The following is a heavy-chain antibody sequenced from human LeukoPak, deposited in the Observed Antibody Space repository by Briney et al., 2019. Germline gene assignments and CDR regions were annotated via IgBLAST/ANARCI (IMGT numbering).Heavy chain of an antibody. Sequence: GGSLRLSCVASGFTFSTFAMIWVRQPPGKGLEWVSSIFPSGGEIHYADSVRGRFTISRDNSKSTLSLQMNSLRVEDTAIYYCATYRQVLLPFESWGQGTLVTVSS. CDR1: GFTFSTFA. D-gene: IGHD2-8*02. CDR3: ATYRQVLLPFES. CDR2: IFPSGGEI. J-gene: IGHJ4*02. V-gene: IGHV3-23*01.